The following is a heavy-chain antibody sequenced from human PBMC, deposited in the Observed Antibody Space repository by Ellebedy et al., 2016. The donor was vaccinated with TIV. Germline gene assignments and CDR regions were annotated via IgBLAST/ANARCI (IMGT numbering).Heavy chain of an antibody. Sequence: ASVKVSXKTSGYTFTNYYIHWVRQAPGQGLEWLGIINTSRGNTNYAQKFQGRVTMTTDTSTSTVTMELSSLTSDDTAVYFCARPKLRGEQQDYWGQGTLVTVSS. D-gene: IGHD3-10*01. V-gene: IGHV1-46*01. J-gene: IGHJ4*02. CDR3: ARPKLRGEQQDY. CDR1: GYTFTNYY. CDR2: INTSRGNT.